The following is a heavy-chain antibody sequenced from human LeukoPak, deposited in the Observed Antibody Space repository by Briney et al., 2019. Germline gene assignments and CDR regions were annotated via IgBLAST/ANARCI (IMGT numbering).Heavy chain of an antibody. CDR3: AKDSRVSGPFDY. Sequence: PGRSLRLSCAASGFTFDDYAMHWVRQAPGKGLEWVSGISWNSGSICYADSVNRRFTISRDNVKNFLYLQMNSLRAEDTALYYCAKDSRVSGPFDYWGQGTLVTVSS. D-gene: IGHD6-19*01. V-gene: IGHV3-9*01. CDR2: ISWNSGSI. CDR1: GFTFDDYA. J-gene: IGHJ4*02.